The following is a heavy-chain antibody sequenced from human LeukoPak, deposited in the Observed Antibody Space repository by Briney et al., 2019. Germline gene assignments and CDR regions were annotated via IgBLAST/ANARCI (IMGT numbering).Heavy chain of an antibody. D-gene: IGHD6-19*01. CDR3: TRDSSGRLRADYYYYYMDV. V-gene: IGHV3-49*03. CDR2: IRSKAYGGTT. Sequence: AGGSLRLSCTASGFTFGDYAMSWFRQAPGKGLEWVGFIRSKAYGGTTEYAASVKGRFTISRDDSKSIAYLQMNSLKTEDTAVYYCTRDSSGRLRADYYYYYMDVWGKGTTVTVSS. CDR1: GFTFGDYA. J-gene: IGHJ6*03.